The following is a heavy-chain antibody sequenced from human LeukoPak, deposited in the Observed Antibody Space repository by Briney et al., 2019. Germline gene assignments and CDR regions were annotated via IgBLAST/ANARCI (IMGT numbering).Heavy chain of an antibody. CDR1: GGSISSYY. CDR3: ARQDYYDSSGWARYFQH. V-gene: IGHV4-59*08. D-gene: IGHD3-22*01. Sequence: SETLSLTCTVSGGSISSYYWSWIRQPPGKGLEWIGYIYYSGSTNYNPSLKSRVTISVDTSNNQFSLKLSSVTAADTAVYYCARQDYYDSSGWARYFQHWGQGTLVTVSS. CDR2: IYYSGST. J-gene: IGHJ1*01.